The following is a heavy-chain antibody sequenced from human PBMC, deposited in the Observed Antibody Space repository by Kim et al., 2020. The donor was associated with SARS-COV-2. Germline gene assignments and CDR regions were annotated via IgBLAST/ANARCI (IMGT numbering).Heavy chain of an antibody. CDR2: IYYSGST. J-gene: IGHJ6*01. CDR1: GGSISSYY. D-gene: IGHD5-12*01. V-gene: IGHV4-59*01. Sequence: SETLSLTCTVSGGSISSYYWSWIRQPPGKGLEWIGYIYYSGSTNYNPSLKSRVTISVDTSKNQFSLKLSSVTAADTAVYYCARGGSGYSGYEHNYYYGM. CDR3: ARGGSGYSGYEHNYYYGM.